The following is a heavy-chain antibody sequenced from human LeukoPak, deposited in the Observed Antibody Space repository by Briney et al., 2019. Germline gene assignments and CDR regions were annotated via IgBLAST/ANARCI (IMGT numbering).Heavy chain of an antibody. CDR1: GFTFSNYA. Sequence: GGSLRLSCAASGFTFSNYAMSWVRQAPGKGLEWVSGFSASGGSTYYADSVKGRFTISRDNSKNTLYLQMNILRAEDTAVYYCAKGNSGSYLMHFDYWGQGTLVTVSS. D-gene: IGHD1-26*01. V-gene: IGHV3-23*01. J-gene: IGHJ4*02. CDR2: FSASGGST. CDR3: AKGNSGSYLMHFDY.